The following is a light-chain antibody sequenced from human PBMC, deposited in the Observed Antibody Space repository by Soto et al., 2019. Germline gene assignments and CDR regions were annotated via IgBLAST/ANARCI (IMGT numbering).Light chain of an antibody. CDR2: GAS. Sequence: EIVLTQSPDTLSLSPGERATLSCSASQSVSSSYLAWYQQXPGQAPRLLIYGASSRATGIPDRFSGSGSGXXXXXXXXXXXPXDLAVYFCQQYDASPPGTFGXGTRLEIK. V-gene: IGKV3-20*01. CDR1: QSVSSSY. J-gene: IGKJ5*01. CDR3: QQYDASPPGT.